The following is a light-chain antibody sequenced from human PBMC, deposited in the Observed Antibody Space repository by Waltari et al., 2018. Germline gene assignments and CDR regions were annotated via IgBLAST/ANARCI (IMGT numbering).Light chain of an antibody. V-gene: IGKV1-16*02. CDR3: LQYNSYPRT. J-gene: IGKJ1*01. Sequence: DIQMTQSPSSLSSSVGDRVTITCRASQGINNYLSWFQQKSGKAPKSLIYGASSLQSGVPSKFSGSGSGTDFTLTISNLQPEDSATYYCLQYNSYPRTFGQGTKVEIK. CDR2: GAS. CDR1: QGINNY.